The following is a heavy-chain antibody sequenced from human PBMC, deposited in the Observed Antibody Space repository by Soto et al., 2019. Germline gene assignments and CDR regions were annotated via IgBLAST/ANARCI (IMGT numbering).Heavy chain of an antibody. J-gene: IGHJ5*02. Sequence: SETLSLTCTVSGGSISSYYWSWIRQHPGKGLEWIGYIYYSGSTYYNPSLKSRVTISVDTSKNQFSPKLSSVTAADTAVYYCARDRMYIVGANWFDPWGQGTLVTVSS. D-gene: IGHD1-26*01. CDR3: ARDRMYIVGANWFDP. V-gene: IGHV4-59*06. CDR2: IYYSGST. CDR1: GGSISSYY.